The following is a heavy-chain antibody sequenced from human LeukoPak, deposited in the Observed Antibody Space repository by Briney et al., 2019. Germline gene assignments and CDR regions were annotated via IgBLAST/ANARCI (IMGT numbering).Heavy chain of an antibody. J-gene: IGHJ4*02. D-gene: IGHD1-7*01. CDR3: SPSGWGIGMDGNYYFDY. Sequence: GGSLRLSCAASGFSFSNAWMRWVRQAPGKGLEWVGRIKTKTDGGAIDYAAPVKGRFTISRDDSKNMLYLQMSSLKTEDTAVYYCSPSGWGIGMDGNYYFDYWGQGTLVTVSS. CDR1: GFSFSNAW. CDR2: IKTKTDGGAI. V-gene: IGHV3-15*01.